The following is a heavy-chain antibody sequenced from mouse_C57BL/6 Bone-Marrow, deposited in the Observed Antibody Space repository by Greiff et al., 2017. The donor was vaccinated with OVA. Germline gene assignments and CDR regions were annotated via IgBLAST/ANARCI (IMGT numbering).Heavy chain of an antibody. CDR3: ANYYGSSCVDFAY. D-gene: IGHD1-1*01. CDR2: IHPNSGST. J-gene: IGHJ3*01. V-gene: IGHV1-64*01. Sequence: VQLQQPGAELVKPGASVKLSCKASGYTFTSYWMHWVKQRPGQGLEWIGMIHPNSGSTNYNEKFKSKATLTVDKSSSTAYMQLSSLTSEDYAVYYCANYYGSSCVDFAYWGQGTLVTVSA. CDR1: GYTFTSYW.